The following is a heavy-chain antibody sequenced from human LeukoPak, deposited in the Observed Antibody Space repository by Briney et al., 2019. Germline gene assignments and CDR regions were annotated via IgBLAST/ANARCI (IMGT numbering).Heavy chain of an antibody. CDR2: IKQDGSER. J-gene: IGHJ4*02. CDR3: ARMRGSYCLDY. CDR1: GFTFSNYW. V-gene: IGHV3-7*01. Sequence: PGGSLRLSCAASGFTFSNYWMSWVRQAPGKGLEWVANIKQDGSERYYVDSVKGRFTISRDNAKNSLYLQMSSLRGEDTAVYYCARMRGSYCLDYWGQGTLVTVSS. D-gene: IGHD3-10*01.